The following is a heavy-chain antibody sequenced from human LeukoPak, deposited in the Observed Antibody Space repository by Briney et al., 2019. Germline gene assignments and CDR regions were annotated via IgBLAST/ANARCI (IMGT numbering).Heavy chain of an antibody. CDR2: ISDSGST. CDR3: AREGGTGAFDI. Sequence: SETLPLTCTVSGGSISSYYWSWIRQPPGKGLEWIGYISDSGSTNYNPSLKSRVTISVDTSKNQFSLKLSSVTAADTAVYYCAREGGTGAFDIWGQGTMVTVSS. D-gene: IGHD1-14*01. CDR1: GGSISSYY. V-gene: IGHV4-59*01. J-gene: IGHJ3*02.